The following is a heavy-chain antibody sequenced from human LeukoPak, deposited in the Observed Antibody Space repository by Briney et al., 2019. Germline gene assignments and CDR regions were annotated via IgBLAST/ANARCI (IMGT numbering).Heavy chain of an antibody. J-gene: IGHJ4*02. D-gene: IGHD3-10*01. CDR2: IYDNGNT. Sequence: SETLSLTCTVSGASFNGYFWDWIRQSPGKGLEWIGYIYDNGNTNYNPSLKSRVTISVDTSNNQFSLNLSSVTAADTAVYYCARRGASGRRDFDYWGQGTLVTVSS. CDR1: GASFNGYF. V-gene: IGHV4-59*08. CDR3: ARRGASGRRDFDY.